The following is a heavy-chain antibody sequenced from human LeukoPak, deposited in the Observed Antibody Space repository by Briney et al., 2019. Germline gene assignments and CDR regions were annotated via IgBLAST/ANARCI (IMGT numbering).Heavy chain of an antibody. CDR2: IKSGGST. Sequence: GGSLRLSCAASGLTVNSNYISWVRHAPGKGLEWVSGIKSGGSTSYTDSVKGRFTISRDNSKNSLYLQMNSLRAEDTVVYYCARTWGYRFDPWGQGTLVTVSS. J-gene: IGHJ5*02. D-gene: IGHD3-16*01. V-gene: IGHV3-53*01. CDR3: ARTWGYRFDP. CDR1: GLTVNSNY.